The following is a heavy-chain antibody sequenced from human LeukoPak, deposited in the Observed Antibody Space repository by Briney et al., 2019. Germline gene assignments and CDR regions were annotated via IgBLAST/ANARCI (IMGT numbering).Heavy chain of an antibody. CDR2: ISGSGYST. CDR3: AKEAGYSGYDYPDY. D-gene: IGHD5-12*01. Sequence: KGLERVSAISGSGYSTYYADSVKGRFTISRDNSKNTLYLQMNSLRAEDTAVYYCAKEAGYSGYDYPDYWGQGTLVTVSS. V-gene: IGHV3-23*01. J-gene: IGHJ4*02.